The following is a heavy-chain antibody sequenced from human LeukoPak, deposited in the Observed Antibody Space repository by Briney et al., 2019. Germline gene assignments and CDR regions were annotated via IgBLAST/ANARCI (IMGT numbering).Heavy chain of an antibody. D-gene: IGHD2-2*03. Sequence: PGGSLRLSCAASGFTFSSYAMHWVRQAPGKGLEWVANIKQDGSEKYYVDSVKGRFTISRDNAKNSLYLQMNSLRAEDTAVYYCARDKRELISPGYFDYWGQGTLVTVSS. V-gene: IGHV3-7*01. J-gene: IGHJ4*02. CDR3: ARDKRELISPGYFDY. CDR2: IKQDGSEK. CDR1: GFTFSSYA.